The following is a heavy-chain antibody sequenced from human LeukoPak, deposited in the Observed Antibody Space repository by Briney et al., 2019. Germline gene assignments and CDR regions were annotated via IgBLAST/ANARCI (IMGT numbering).Heavy chain of an antibody. D-gene: IGHD4-17*01. Sequence: GGSLRLSCVASGFSFSTYWMSWVRQAPGKGLEWVANIKEDGSEKYYVDSVKGRFTMSRDNAKNSVYLQMNRLRVEDTAVYYCAKDFYGDYVNYYYGMDVWGQGTTVTVSS. CDR2: IKEDGSEK. CDR1: GFSFSTYW. J-gene: IGHJ6*02. V-gene: IGHV3-7*01. CDR3: AKDFYGDYVNYYYGMDV.